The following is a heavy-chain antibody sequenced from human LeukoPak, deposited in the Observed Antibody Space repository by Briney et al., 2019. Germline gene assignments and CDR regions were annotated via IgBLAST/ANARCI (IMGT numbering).Heavy chain of an antibody. Sequence: SQTHSLTCAISGDSVSSNSAAWNWIRQSPSRGLEWLGRTYYRSKWYNDYAVSVKSRITINPDTSKNQFSLHLNSVTPEDTAVHYCARCYGSGSPTDFDYWGQGTLVTVSS. CDR1: GDSVSSNSAA. J-gene: IGHJ4*02. CDR3: ARCYGSGSPTDFDY. CDR2: TYYRSKWYN. D-gene: IGHD3-10*01. V-gene: IGHV6-1*01.